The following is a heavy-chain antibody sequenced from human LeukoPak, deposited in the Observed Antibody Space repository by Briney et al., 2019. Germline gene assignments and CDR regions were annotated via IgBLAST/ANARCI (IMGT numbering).Heavy chain of an antibody. V-gene: IGHV3-23*01. CDR3: AKYLGYGYYDILTGPFGPVFDY. CDR1: GFTFSNSA. CDR2: ISGSGGRT. J-gene: IGHJ4*02. Sequence: GGSLRLSCAATGFTFSNSAMSWVRQAPGKGLEWVSTISGSGGRTYYADSVKGRFTISRDNSKNTLYLQTNSLRAEDTAVYYCAKYLGYGYYDILTGPFGPVFDYWGQGTLVTVSS. D-gene: IGHD3-9*01.